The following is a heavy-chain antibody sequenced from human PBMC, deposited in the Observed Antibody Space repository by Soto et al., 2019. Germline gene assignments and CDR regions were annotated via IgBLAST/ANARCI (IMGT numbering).Heavy chain of an antibody. J-gene: IGHJ4*02. CDR1: GFTYSSYS. V-gene: IGHV3-74*01. Sequence: EVQLVESGGGLVQPGGSLRLSCAASGFTYSSYSMHWVRQVPGQGLEWVSRINGDGTGIGYADSVKGRFTISRDNAKNTLHLQMNSLRVEDTAVYYCARDGAGDADNLGQGTLVTVSS. D-gene: IGHD2-21*01. CDR3: ARDGAGDADN. CDR2: INGDGTGI.